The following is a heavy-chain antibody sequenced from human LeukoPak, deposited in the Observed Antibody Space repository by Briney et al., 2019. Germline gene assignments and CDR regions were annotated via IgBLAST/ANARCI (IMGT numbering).Heavy chain of an antibody. CDR3: ARQVTFGYAYAYYFDY. D-gene: IGHD3-16*01. CDR1: GGSISSSYYY. Sequence: SETLSLTCTVSGGSISSSYYYWGWIRQPPGKGLEWIGNFHYSGSTYYNPSLKSRVTISVDTSKNQSSLRLSSVTAADTAVYYCARQVTFGYAYAYYFDYWGQGTLVTVSS. J-gene: IGHJ4*02. V-gene: IGHV4-39*01. CDR2: FHYSGST.